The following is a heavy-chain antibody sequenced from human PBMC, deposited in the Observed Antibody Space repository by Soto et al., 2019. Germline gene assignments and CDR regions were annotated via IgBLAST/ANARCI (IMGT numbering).Heavy chain of an antibody. J-gene: IGHJ6*02. D-gene: IGHD6-13*01. Sequence: QVQLVQSGTEVKKPGASVTVSCKASGYTFPTYGITWVRQAPGQGLEWMGWISAYNGDTNSAQRFQGRVTMTTDTSTSTGYMELMNLRSDDTAVYYCGASSSPRLVAGYYYGLDVWGQGTTVTVSS. CDR2: ISAYNGDT. CDR1: GYTFPTYG. CDR3: GASSSPRLVAGYYYGLDV. V-gene: IGHV1-18*04.